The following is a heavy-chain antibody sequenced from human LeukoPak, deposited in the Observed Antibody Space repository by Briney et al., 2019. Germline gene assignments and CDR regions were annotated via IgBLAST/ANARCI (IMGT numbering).Heavy chain of an antibody. D-gene: IGHD1-1*01. CDR3: AKRTGTNYFDY. CDR1: GFTLSNHD. CDR2: IQYDGSNK. V-gene: IGHV3-30*02. J-gene: IGHJ4*02. Sequence: GGSLRLSCAASGFTLSNHDMHWVRQAPGKGLEWVAFIQYDGSNKYYADSVKGRFTISRDSTKNTLYLQMNSLITDDTAVYYCAKRTGTNYFDYWGQGTLVTVSS.